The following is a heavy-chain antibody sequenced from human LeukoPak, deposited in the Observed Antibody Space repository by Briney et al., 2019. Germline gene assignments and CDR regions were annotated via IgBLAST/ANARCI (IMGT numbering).Heavy chain of an antibody. V-gene: IGHV3-30*01. D-gene: IGHD5-18*01. CDR1: GFTFSTYG. CDR3: ARGIQLWSDLDY. J-gene: IGHJ4*02. Sequence: GRSLRLSCAASGFTFSTYGLHWVRQAPGKGLEWVAIISYDGKNKYYADSVKGRFTISRDNSKNTLYLQMNSLRAEDTAVYYCARGIQLWSDLDYWGQGTLVTVSS. CDR2: ISYDGKNK.